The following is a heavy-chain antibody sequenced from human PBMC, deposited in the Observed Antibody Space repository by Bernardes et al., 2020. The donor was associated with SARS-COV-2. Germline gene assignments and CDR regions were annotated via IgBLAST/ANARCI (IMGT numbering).Heavy chain of an antibody. CDR3: ARVAVLRYFDWSWGYYGMDV. CDR1: GGSISSGGYY. Sequence: SETLSLTCTVSGGSISSGGYYWSWIRQHPGKGLVWIGYIYYSGSTYYNPSLKSLVTISVDTSKNQFSLKLSSVTAADTAVYYCARVAVLRYFDWSWGYYGMDVWGQGTTVTVSS. CDR2: IYYSGST. J-gene: IGHJ6*02. D-gene: IGHD3-9*01. V-gene: IGHV4-31*01.